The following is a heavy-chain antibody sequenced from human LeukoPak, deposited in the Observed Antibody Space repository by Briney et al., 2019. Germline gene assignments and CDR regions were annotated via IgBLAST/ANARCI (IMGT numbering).Heavy chain of an antibody. D-gene: IGHD3-10*01. CDR1: GFTFSSYA. V-gene: IGHV3-23*01. CDR2: ISGSGGST. CDR3: AKAPRDYYGSGSPEGYFQH. Sequence: GGSLRLSCAASGFTFSSYAMSWVRQAPGKGLEWVSAISGSGGSTYYADFVKGRFTISRDNSKNTLYLQMNSLRAEDTAVYYCAKAPRDYYGSGSPEGYFQHWGQGTLVTVSS. J-gene: IGHJ1*01.